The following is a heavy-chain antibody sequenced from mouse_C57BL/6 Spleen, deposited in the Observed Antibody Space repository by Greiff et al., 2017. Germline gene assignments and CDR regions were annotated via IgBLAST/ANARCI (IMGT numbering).Heavy chain of an antibody. CDR1: GYAFSSSW. CDR2: IYPGDGDT. J-gene: IGHJ2*01. CDR3: ASPYDYFDY. D-gene: IGHD2-3*01. Sequence: QVQLQQSGPELVKPGASVKISCKASGYAFSSSWMNWVKQRPGKGLEWIGRIYPGDGDTNYNGKFKGKATLTADKSSSTADMQLSSLTSEDSAVYFCASPYDYFDYWGQGTTLTVSS. V-gene: IGHV1-82*01.